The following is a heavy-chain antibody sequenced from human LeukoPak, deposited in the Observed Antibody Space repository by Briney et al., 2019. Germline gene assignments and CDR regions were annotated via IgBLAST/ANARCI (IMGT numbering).Heavy chain of an antibody. Sequence: TGGSLRLSCAASGFTFSTSSMHWVRQAPGKGLAWVSPISSDGSTIIYADSVKGRFTISRDNAKSTLYLQMNSLRAEDTAVYYCARPSASASYYYSDYCGQGALVTVSS. CDR1: GFTFSTSS. J-gene: IGHJ4*02. V-gene: IGHV3-74*01. CDR3: ARPSASASYYYSDY. CDR2: ISSDGSTI. D-gene: IGHD3-10*01.